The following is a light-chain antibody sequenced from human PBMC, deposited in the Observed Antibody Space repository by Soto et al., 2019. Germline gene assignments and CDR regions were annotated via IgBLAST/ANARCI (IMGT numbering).Light chain of an antibody. J-gene: IGKJ5*01. V-gene: IGKV3-20*01. Sequence: EIGLTQSPGTLSLSPGERATLSCRAIQSVSSSYLAWYHQKPGQAPRLLIYGASSRATGIPDRFSGSGSGTDFTLTISRLEPEHFEVYYCQQCGSAPITFGQGTRMEIK. CDR2: GAS. CDR3: QQCGSAPIT. CDR1: QSVSSSY.